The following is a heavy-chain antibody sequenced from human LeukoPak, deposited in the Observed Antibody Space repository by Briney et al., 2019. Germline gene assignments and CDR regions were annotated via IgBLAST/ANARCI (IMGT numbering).Heavy chain of an antibody. J-gene: IGHJ4*02. CDR3: ARVAVIAAAGTFDY. Sequence: GGSLRLSCAASGFTFSDYYMTWIRQAPGKGLEWVSYISSSSSDTTYADSVRGRFTITRDNAKNSLYLQMNSPRAEDTAVYYCARVAVIAAAGTFDYWGQGTLVTVSS. V-gene: IGHV3-11*06. CDR1: GFTFSDYY. D-gene: IGHD6-13*01. CDR2: ISSSSSDT.